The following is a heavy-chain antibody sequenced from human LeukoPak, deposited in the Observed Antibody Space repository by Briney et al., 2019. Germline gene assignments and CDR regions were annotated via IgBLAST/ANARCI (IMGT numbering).Heavy chain of an antibody. CDR1: GGSISSYY. V-gene: IGHV4-59*01. J-gene: IGHJ3*02. Sequence: SETLSLTCTVSGGSISSYYWSWIRQPPGKGLERIGYIYYSGSTNYNPSLKSRVTISVDTSKNQFSLKLSSVTAADTAVYYCARDYSSGWYNAFDIWGQGTMVTVSS. CDR3: ARDYSSGWYNAFDI. D-gene: IGHD6-19*01. CDR2: IYYSGST.